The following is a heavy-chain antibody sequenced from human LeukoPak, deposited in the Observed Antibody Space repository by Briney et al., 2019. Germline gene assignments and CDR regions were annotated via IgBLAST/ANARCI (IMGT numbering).Heavy chain of an antibody. CDR1: GFTFSSYS. CDR3: ARPYYDSSGYYEPNYFDY. D-gene: IGHD3-22*01. V-gene: IGHV3-21*01. CDR2: ISSSSSYI. Sequence: GGSLRLSCAASGFTFSSYSMNWVRQAPGKGLEWVSSISSSSSYIYYADSVKGRFTISRDNAKNSLYLQMDSLRAEDTAVYYCARPYYDSSGYYEPNYFDYWGQGTLVTVSS. J-gene: IGHJ4*02.